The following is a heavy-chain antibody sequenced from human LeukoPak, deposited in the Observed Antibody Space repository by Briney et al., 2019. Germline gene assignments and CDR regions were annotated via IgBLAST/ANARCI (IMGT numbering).Heavy chain of an antibody. J-gene: IGHJ4*02. CDR2: ITGNGVNS. Sequence: QPGGSLRLSCAASGFILSSYAMSWVRLAPGTGLGWVSTITGNGVNSYYANSVKGRFTISRDNSKNTLYLQMNSLRAEDTAIYYCAKHYSSSSGYYFDFWGQGTLVTVSS. CDR3: AKHYSSSSGYYFDF. CDR1: GFILSSYA. V-gene: IGHV3-23*01. D-gene: IGHD6-6*01.